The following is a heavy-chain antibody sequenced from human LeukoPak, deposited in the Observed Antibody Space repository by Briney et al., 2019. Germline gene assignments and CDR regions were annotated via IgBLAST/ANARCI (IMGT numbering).Heavy chain of an antibody. J-gene: IGHJ6*03. CDR2: ISWNSGSI. CDR1: GFTFDDYA. CDR3: ARDQVVPAAIYMDV. V-gene: IGHV3-9*01. D-gene: IGHD2-2*01. Sequence: PGRSLRLSCAASGFTFDDYAMHWVRQAPGKGLEWVSGISWNSGSIGYADSVKGRFTISRDNAKNSLYLQMNSLRAEDTAVYYCARDQVVPAAIYMDVWGKGTTVTISS.